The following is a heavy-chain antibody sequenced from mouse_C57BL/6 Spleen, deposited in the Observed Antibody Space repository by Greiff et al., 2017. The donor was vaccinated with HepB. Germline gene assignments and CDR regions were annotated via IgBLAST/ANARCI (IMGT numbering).Heavy chain of an antibody. CDR3: ARFGYEGY. CDR1: GYAFSSSW. J-gene: IGHJ2*01. V-gene: IGHV1-82*01. Sequence: QVQLQQSGPELVKPGASVKISCKASGYAFSSSWMNWVKQRPGKGLEWIGRIYPGDGDTNYNGKFKGKATLTADKSSSTAYMQLSSLTSEDSAVYFCARFGYEGYWGQGTTLTVSS. CDR2: IYPGDGDT. D-gene: IGHD2-3*01.